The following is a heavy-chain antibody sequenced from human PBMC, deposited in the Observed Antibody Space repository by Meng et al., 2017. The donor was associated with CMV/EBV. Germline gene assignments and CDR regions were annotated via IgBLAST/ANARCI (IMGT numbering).Heavy chain of an antibody. J-gene: IGHJ4*02. Sequence: PINVSGPTLLTPTQTLPRTCTFSGFSLSTSGVGVGWIRQPPGKALEWLALIYWDDDKRYSPSLKSRLTITKDTSKNQVVLTMTNMDPVDTATYYCARLYDSSGYYLGYFDYWGQGTLVTVSS. V-gene: IGHV2-5*02. CDR2: IYWDDDK. D-gene: IGHD3-22*01. CDR3: ARLYDSSGYYLGYFDY. CDR1: GFSLSTSGVG.